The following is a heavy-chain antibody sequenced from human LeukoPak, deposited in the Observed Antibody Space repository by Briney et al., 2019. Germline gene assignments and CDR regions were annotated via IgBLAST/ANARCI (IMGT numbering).Heavy chain of an antibody. V-gene: IGHV4-39*01. CDR3: ARQYSSGWYVFDY. CDR1: GGSISSNSYY. D-gene: IGHD6-19*01. Sequence: PSETLSLTCTVSGGSISSNSYYWGWVRQPPGKGLEWIGCIYYSGITYYNPSLKSRVTISVDTSKNQFSLKLSSVTAADTAVYYCARQYSSGWYVFDYWGQGTLVTVSS. J-gene: IGHJ4*02. CDR2: IYYSGIT.